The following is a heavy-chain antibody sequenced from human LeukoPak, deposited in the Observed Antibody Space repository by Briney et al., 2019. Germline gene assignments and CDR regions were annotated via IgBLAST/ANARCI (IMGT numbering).Heavy chain of an antibody. CDR1: GFTFSSYW. CDR3: ATGQGHGMDV. J-gene: IGHJ6*02. V-gene: IGHV3-74*01. CDR2: INSDGSST. Sequence: GGSLRLSCAPSGFTFSSYWMHWVRHAPGKGLAWVSRINSDGSSTSYADSVKGRFTICRDNAKNTLYLQMNSLRAEDTAVYYCATGQGHGMDVWGQGTTVTVSS. D-gene: IGHD1-14*01.